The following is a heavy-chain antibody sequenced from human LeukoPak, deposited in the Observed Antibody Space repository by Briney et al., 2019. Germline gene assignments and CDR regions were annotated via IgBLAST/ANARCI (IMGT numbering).Heavy chain of an antibody. D-gene: IGHD1-26*01. J-gene: IGHJ4*02. Sequence: GGSLRLSCAASGFTFSTYAMSWVRQAPGKGLEWVSAISGSGGNTLYADSVKGRFTISRDNAKNSLYLQMNSLRAEDTAVYYCASGAQHIDYWGQGTLVTVSS. CDR1: GFTFSTYA. CDR3: ASGAQHIDY. CDR2: ISGSGGNT. V-gene: IGHV3-23*01.